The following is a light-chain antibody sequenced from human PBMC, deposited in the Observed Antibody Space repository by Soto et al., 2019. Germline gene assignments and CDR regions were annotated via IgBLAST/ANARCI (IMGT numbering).Light chain of an antibody. Sequence: EIVLTQSPGTLSLSPGERATLSCRASQSVSSSYLAWYQQKPGQAPRLLIYGASSRATGIPDRFSGSGSGTDFTLTISRLEPEDFAVYYCQQYGSSLLTFGGWTKVDIK. V-gene: IGKV3-20*01. CDR2: GAS. J-gene: IGKJ4*01. CDR1: QSVSSSY. CDR3: QQYGSSLLT.